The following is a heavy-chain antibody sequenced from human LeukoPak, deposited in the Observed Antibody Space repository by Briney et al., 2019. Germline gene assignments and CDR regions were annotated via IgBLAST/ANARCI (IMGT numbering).Heavy chain of an antibody. Sequence: ASVKVSCKASGYNFIGYFIHWVRQAPGQGLEWMGWIDPHSGDTAYANKFQGRVALTRDTTTTTVYMESNSLRSDDTAVYFCARVRGGYCTGDRCYGDFFFANWGQGTLVTVTS. J-gene: IGHJ4*02. V-gene: IGHV1-2*02. D-gene: IGHD2-15*01. CDR1: GYNFIGYF. CDR2: IDPHSGDT. CDR3: ARVRGGYCTGDRCYGDFFFAN.